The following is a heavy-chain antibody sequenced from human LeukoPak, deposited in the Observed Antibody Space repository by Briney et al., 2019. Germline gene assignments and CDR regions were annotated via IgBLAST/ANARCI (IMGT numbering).Heavy chain of an antibody. J-gene: IGHJ4*02. D-gene: IGHD3-10*01. CDR3: TTVTLRPVGL. CDR2: IKSKTDGGTI. Sequence: GGSLRLSCGVSGFSFNIYYMSWVRQAPGKGLEWVGRIKSKTDGGTIDYAAPVKGRFTISRDDSKNTLFLQVNSLKIEDTAVYYCTTVTLRPVGLWGQGTLVTVSS. V-gene: IGHV3-15*05. CDR1: GFSFNIYY.